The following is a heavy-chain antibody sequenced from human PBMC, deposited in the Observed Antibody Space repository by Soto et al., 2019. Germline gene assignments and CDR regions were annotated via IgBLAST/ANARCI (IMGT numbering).Heavy chain of an antibody. Sequence: SETLSLTCTVSGGSISSYYWSWIRQPPGKGLEWIGYIYYSGSTNYNPSLKSRVTISVDTSKNQFSLKLSSVTAADTAVYYWARIGFSSSPTGYYYYGMDVWAQGNTVPVS. CDR3: ARIGFSSSPTGYYYYGMDV. D-gene: IGHD6-13*01. J-gene: IGHJ6*02. CDR1: GGSISSYY. CDR2: IYYSGST. V-gene: IGHV4-59*01.